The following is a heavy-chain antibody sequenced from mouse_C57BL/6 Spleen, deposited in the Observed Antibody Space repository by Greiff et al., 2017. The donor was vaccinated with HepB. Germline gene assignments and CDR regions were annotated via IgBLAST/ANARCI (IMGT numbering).Heavy chain of an antibody. J-gene: IGHJ1*03. V-gene: IGHV1-64*01. CDR1: GYTFTSYW. D-gene: IGHD1-1*01. CDR2: IHPNSGST. CDR3: ARGDYYGSSFYWYFDV. Sequence: QVQLQQPGAELVKPGASVKLSCKASGYTFTSYWMHWVKQRPGQGLVWIGMIHPNSGSTNYNEKFKSKATLTVDKSSSTAYMQLSSLTSEDSAVYYCARGDYYGSSFYWYFDVWGTGTTVTVSS.